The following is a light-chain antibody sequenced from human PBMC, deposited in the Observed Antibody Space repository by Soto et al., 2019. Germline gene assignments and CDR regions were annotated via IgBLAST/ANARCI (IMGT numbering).Light chain of an antibody. V-gene: IGKV1-39*01. Sequence: DIQMDQSPPSLSLSVGDRVTIACRSSQTIDKFLNWYQQKPGKAPKLLIYLTSTLQSGVPPRFSGRGSGTEFTLTISSLGPEDVGTYFCQQSYTAPYTFGQGT. CDR2: LTS. CDR1: QTIDKF. J-gene: IGKJ2*01. CDR3: QQSYTAPYT.